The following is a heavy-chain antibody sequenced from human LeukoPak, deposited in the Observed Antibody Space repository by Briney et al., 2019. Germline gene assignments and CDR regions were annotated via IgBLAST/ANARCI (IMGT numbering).Heavy chain of an antibody. CDR1: GFTFSSYG. D-gene: IGHD2-21*01. J-gene: IGHJ6*01. V-gene: IGHV3-33*01. CDR2: TWYDGRNN. CDR3: AREVAPLYFHYGMDV. Sequence: GKSLRLSCAASGFTFSSYGMRWVRQAPGKGLEWVAVTWYDGRNNYYAASVKGRFTISRDDSKTTVYLLMNSLRAEDTAVYYCAREVAPLYFHYGMDVWGEGTTVTVSS.